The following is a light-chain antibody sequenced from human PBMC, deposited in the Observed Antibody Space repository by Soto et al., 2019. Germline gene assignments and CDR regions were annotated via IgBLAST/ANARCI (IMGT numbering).Light chain of an antibody. CDR2: GAS. CDR1: QSVSNNY. J-gene: IGKJ3*01. Sequence: IVFTQSPGTLSLSPGERATLSCRASQSVSNNYLAWYQQKPGQAPRLLIYGASNRATGIPDRFSGSGSGTDFTLTISRLEPEDFAVYYCQQYGTSPFTFGPGTKVDIK. V-gene: IGKV3-20*01. CDR3: QQYGTSPFT.